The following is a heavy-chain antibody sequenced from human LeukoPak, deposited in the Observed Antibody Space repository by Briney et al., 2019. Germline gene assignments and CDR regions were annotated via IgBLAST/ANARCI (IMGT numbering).Heavy chain of an antibody. Sequence: GGXXRLSCAASGSTFSNYWMSWVRQTPGKGLEWVANIKQDGSEKNYVDSVKGRFTISRDNAKNALYLQMNSLRVEDAAVYFCARVILKTDSSGYRPLDYWGQGTLVTVSS. D-gene: IGHD3-22*01. J-gene: IGHJ4*02. V-gene: IGHV3-7*01. CDR2: IKQDGSEK. CDR1: GSTFSNYW. CDR3: ARVILKTDSSGYRPLDY.